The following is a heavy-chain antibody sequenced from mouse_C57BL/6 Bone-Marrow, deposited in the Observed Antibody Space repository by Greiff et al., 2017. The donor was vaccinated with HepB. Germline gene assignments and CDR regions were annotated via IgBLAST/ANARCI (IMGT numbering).Heavy chain of an antibody. Sequence: VQLQQSGPELVKPGASVKISCKASGYAFSSSWMNWVKQRPGKGLEWIGRIYPGDGDTNYNGKFKSKATLTADKSSSTAYMQLSSLTSEDSAVYFCAQTAQACIDYWGQGTTLTVSS. CDR3: AQTAQACIDY. J-gene: IGHJ2*01. CDR1: GYAFSSSW. V-gene: IGHV1-82*01. D-gene: IGHD3-2*02. CDR2: IYPGDGDT.